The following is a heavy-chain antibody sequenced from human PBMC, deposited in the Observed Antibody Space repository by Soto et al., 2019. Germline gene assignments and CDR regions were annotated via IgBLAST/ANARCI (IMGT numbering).Heavy chain of an antibody. J-gene: IGHJ4*02. CDR1: GGSFSGYY. CDR3: ARGGGGYSGYDF. D-gene: IGHD5-12*01. V-gene: IGHV4-34*01. CDR2: INHSGST. Sequence: QVQLQQWGAGLLKPSETLSLTCAVYGGSFSGYYWSWIRQPPGKGLEWIGEINHSGSTNYNPSLKSRVTISVDTSKNQFSLKLSSVTAADTAVDYGARGGGGYSGYDFGGQGTLVTVSS.